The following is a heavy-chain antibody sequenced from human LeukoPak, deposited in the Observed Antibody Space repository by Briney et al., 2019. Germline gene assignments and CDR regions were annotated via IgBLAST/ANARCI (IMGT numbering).Heavy chain of an antibody. Sequence: SVKVSCKASGYTFTGYYMHWVRQAPGQGLEWMGWINPNSGGTNYAQKFQGRVTMTRDTSISTAYMELSRLRSDDTAVYYCARSAYGLGYFDYWGQGTQVTVSS. V-gene: IGHV1-2*02. CDR3: ARSAYGLGYFDY. CDR2: INPNSGGT. D-gene: IGHD4-17*01. CDR1: GYTFTGYY. J-gene: IGHJ4*02.